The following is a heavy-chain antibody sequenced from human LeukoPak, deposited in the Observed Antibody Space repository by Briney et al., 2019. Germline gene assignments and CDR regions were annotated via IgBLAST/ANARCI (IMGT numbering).Heavy chain of an antibody. V-gene: IGHV3-21*01. D-gene: IGHD5-12*01. J-gene: IGHJ5*02. CDR3: ARDIVAGSGFGP. CDR2: ISSSSSYI. Sequence: GGSLRLSCAASGFTFSSYSMNWVRQAPGKGLEWVSSISSSSSYIYYADSVKGRFTISRDRAKNSLYLQMNSLRAEDTAVYYCARDIVAGSGFGPLGQGTLVTVSS. CDR1: GFTFSSYS.